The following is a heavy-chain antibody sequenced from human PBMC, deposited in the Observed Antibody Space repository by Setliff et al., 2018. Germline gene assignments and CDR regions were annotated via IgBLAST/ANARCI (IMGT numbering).Heavy chain of an antibody. J-gene: IGHJ4*02. V-gene: IGHV4-39*07. CDR1: GVTIGGNNYYY. CDR3: KFWSGYYKNDY. Sequence: SETLSLTCSLSGVTIGGNNYYYWAWIRQPPGKGLEWIGTISYSGGVFYNPSLKSRVAISVDTSRNQFSLKLSSVTAADTAVYYCKFWSGYYKNDYWGQG. D-gene: IGHD3-3*01. CDR2: ISYSGGV.